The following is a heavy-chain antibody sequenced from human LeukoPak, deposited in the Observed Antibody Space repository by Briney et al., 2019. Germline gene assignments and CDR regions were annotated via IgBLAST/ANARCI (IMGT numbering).Heavy chain of an antibody. D-gene: IGHD3-16*02. J-gene: IGHJ4*02. CDR1: GYTFTGYY. Sequence: GASVKVSCKASGYTFTGYYMHWVRQAPGQGLEWMGWINPNSGGTNYAQKFQGRVTMTRDTSIGTAYMELSRLRSDDTAVYYCAREIGDYVWGSYRPYYFDYWGQGTLVTVSS. CDR2: INPNSGGT. CDR3: AREIGDYVWGSYRPYYFDY. V-gene: IGHV1-2*02.